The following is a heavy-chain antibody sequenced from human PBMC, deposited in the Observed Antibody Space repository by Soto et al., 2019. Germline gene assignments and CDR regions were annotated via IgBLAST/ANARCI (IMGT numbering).Heavy chain of an antibody. CDR2: ISFDGSTK. Sequence: QVQLVESGGGVVQPGRSLRLSCVASGFTFTSFAMPWVRQAPGKGLEWVALISFDGSTKYYADSVKGRFTISRDNSKNTLYLQMTSLRAEETAVYYCAKTLRSYFDYWGQGTLVTVSS. V-gene: IGHV3-30-3*01. J-gene: IGHJ4*02. CDR3: AKTLRSYFDY. D-gene: IGHD3-16*01. CDR1: GFTFTSFA.